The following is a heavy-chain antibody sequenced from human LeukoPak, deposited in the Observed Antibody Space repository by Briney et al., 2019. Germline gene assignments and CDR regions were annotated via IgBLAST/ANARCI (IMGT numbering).Heavy chain of an antibody. V-gene: IGHV3-23*01. CDR3: AKDREIVGVAYYFDY. J-gene: IGHJ4*02. CDR1: GFTFSNAW. CDR2: ISSSSSSYSYT. Sequence: GGSLRLSCAASGFTFSNAWMSWVRQAPGKGLEWVSSISSSSSSYSYTYYADSVKGRFTISRDNSKNTLYLQMNSLRAEDTAVYYCAKDREIVGVAYYFDYWGQGTLVTVSS. D-gene: IGHD3-22*01.